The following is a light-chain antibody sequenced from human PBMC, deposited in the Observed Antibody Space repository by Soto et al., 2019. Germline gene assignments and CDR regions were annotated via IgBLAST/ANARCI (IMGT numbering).Light chain of an antibody. CDR2: EVS. J-gene: IGLJ3*02. CDR1: SSDVGGYNY. V-gene: IGLV2-8*01. CDR3: SSHGGGNNWGV. Sequence: QSVLTQPPSASGSPGQSVTISCTGTSSDVGGYNYVSWYQQHPGKAPKLMIYEVSKWPSGVPDRFSGSKSGNTASLTVSGLQAEDEADYFCSSHGGGNNWGVFGGGTKVTVL.